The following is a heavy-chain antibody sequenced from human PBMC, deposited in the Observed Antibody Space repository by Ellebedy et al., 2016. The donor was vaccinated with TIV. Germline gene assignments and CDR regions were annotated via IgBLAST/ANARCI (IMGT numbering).Heavy chain of an antibody. CDR1: GYTFTSYF. CDR3: ARGRWQWAGSY. D-gene: IGHD6-19*01. CDR2: INPSGGSA. V-gene: IGHV1-46*01. Sequence: ASVKVSXKASGYTFTSYFMHWVRQAPGQGLEWIGIINPSGGSANYAQRFRGRVTMTRDTSTNTVYMEVSSLRSEDTAVYYCARGRWQWAGSYWGQGTLVTVSS. J-gene: IGHJ4*02.